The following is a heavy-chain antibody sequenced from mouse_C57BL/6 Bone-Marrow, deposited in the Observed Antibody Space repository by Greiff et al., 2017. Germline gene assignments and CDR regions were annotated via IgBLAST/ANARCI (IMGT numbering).Heavy chain of an antibody. Sequence: QVQLQQPGAELVMPGASVKLSCKASGYTFTSYWMHWVKQRPGQGLEWIGEIDPSDSYTNYNQKFKGKSTLTVDKSSSTAYMQLSSLTSEDSAVYCCARVSPGYFDVWGTGTTVTVSS. J-gene: IGHJ1*03. CDR1: GYTFTSYW. V-gene: IGHV1-69*01. CDR3: ARVSPGYFDV. CDR2: IDPSDSYT.